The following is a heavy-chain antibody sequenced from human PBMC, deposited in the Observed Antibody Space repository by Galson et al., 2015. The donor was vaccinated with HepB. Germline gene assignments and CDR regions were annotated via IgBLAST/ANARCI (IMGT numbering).Heavy chain of an antibody. J-gene: IGHJ3*02. CDR3: ARGSIRGRDAFDI. Sequence: SLRLSCAASGFTFSSYSMNWVRQAPGKGLEWVSYISSSSSTIYYADSVKGRFTISRDNAKNSLYLQMNSLRDEDTAVYYCARGSIRGRDAFDIWGQGTMVTVSS. CDR2: ISSSSSTI. CDR1: GFTFSSYS. D-gene: IGHD3-10*01. V-gene: IGHV3-48*02.